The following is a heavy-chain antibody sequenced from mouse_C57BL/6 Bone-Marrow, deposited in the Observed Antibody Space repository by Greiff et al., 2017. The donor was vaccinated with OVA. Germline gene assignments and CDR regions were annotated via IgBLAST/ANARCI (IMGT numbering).Heavy chain of an antibody. CDR2: ISSGGDYI. V-gene: IGHV5-9-1*02. D-gene: IGHD1-1*01. CDR3: LITTDRFAY. Sequence: DVHLVESGEGLVKPGGSLKLSCAASGFTFSSYAMSWVRQTPEKRLEWVAYISSGGDYIYYADTVKGRFTTSRDNARNTLYLQMSSLKSEDTAMYYSLITTDRFAYWGQGTLVTVSA. J-gene: IGHJ3*01. CDR1: GFTFSSYA.